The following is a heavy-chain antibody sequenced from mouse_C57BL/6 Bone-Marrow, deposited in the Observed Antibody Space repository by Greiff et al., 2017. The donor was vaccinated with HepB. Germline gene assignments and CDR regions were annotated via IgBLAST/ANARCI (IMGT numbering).Heavy chain of an antibody. CDR1: GYTFSSYW. J-gene: IGHJ3*01. Sequence: QVQLQQPGAELVKPGASVKLSCKASGYTFSSYWMHWVKQRPGQGLEWIGMIHPNSGSTNYNEKFKSKATLTVDKSSSTAYMQLSSLTSEDSAVYYCARWDTTVVAPFAYWGQGTLVTVSA. CDR3: ARWDTTVVAPFAY. D-gene: IGHD1-1*01. V-gene: IGHV1-64*01. CDR2: IHPNSGST.